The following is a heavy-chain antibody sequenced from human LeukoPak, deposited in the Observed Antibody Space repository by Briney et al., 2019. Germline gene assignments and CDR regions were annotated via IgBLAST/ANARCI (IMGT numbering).Heavy chain of an antibody. CDR3: AKGRVGANGYYYYGMDV. Sequence: GSLRLSCAATGFTFISFSMHWVRQAPGKGLEGVAVISYDGSNKYYADSVKGRFAISRDNSKNTLYLQMNSLRTEDTAVYYCAKGRVGANGYYYYGMDVWGQGTTVTVSS. D-gene: IGHD1-26*01. CDR2: ISYDGSNK. CDR1: GFTFISFS. V-gene: IGHV3-30*18. J-gene: IGHJ6*02.